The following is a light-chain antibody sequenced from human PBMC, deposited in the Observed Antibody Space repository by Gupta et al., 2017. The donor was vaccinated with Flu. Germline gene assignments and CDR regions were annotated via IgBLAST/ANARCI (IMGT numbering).Light chain of an antibody. CDR3: QVWDSSTYV. CDR2: RDS. J-gene: IGLJ1*01. Sequence: SYELTQLLPVSVALGQTARITCGGNNIGSKNVHWYQQKPGQAPVLVIYRDSNRPSGIPERFSGSNSGNTATLTISRAQAGDEADYYCQVWDSSTYVFGTGTKVTVL. V-gene: IGLV3-9*01. CDR1: NIGSKN.